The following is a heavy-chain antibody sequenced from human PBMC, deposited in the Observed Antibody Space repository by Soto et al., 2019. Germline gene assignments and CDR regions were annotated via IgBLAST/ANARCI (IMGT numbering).Heavy chain of an antibody. CDR2: FNAGSGNT. CDR1: GYTFTSYS. V-gene: IGHV1-3*01. D-gene: IGHD4-17*01. CDR3: ARESTRTTAPDY. Sequence: ASVKVSCRASGYTFTSYSMHWVRQAPGQRLEWMGWFNAGSGNTKYSQKFQGRVTITRDTSATTAYMELSSLRYEDTAVYYCARESTRTTAPDYWGQGTLVTVSS. J-gene: IGHJ4*02.